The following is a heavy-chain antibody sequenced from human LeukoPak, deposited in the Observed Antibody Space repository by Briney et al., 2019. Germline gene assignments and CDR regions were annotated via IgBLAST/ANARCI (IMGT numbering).Heavy chain of an antibody. Sequence: GRSLRLSCAASGFTFSSDGMHWVRQAPGKGLECVAIIWFDGSNKYYADSVKGRFTISRDNSKNTLYLQMNSLRDENTAVYYCPKDRRDSINDYKEFDYCGQGTLVTVSS. CDR3: PKDRRDSINDYKEFDY. CDR2: IWFDGSNK. V-gene: IGHV3-33*06. D-gene: IGHD3-10*01. J-gene: IGHJ4*02. CDR1: GFTFSSDG.